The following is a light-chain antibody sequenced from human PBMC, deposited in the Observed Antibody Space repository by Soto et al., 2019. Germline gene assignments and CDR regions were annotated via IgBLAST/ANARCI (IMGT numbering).Light chain of an antibody. CDR2: AAS. CDR3: LQDHNSPLT. CDR1: QGIRND. V-gene: IGKV1-6*01. Sequence: AIQMTQSPSSLSASVGDRVTITCRASQGIRNDLDWFQQKPGKAPKLLIYAASNLQSGVPARFSGSGSGTDFTLTISSLQPEDFATYYCLQDHNSPLTFGQGTRVEI. J-gene: IGKJ1*01.